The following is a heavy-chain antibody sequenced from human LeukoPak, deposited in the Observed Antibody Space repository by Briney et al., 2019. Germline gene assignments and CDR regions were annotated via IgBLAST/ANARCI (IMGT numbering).Heavy chain of an antibody. J-gene: IGHJ4*02. D-gene: IGHD5-18*01. Sequence: SETLSLTCTVSGGSISSGAYYWSWIRQHPGKGLEWIGYITYGGSTYYNPSLKSRIIISVDTSKNQFSLTLTSVTAADTAVYYCARGGTAMVPFDYWGQGTLVTVSS. CDR1: GGSISSGAYY. V-gene: IGHV4-31*03. CDR3: ARGGTAMVPFDY. CDR2: ITYGGST.